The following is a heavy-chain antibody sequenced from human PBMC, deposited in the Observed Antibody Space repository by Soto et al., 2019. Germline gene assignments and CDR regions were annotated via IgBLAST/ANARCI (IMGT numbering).Heavy chain of an antibody. Sequence: QVQLVQSGAEVKKPGASVRVSCKASGYTFTSYGISWVRQAPGQGLEWMGWISAYNGNTNYAQKLQGRVTMTTETATSTAYMELRSLRSDDTAVYYCARGVGYCSGGSCSYYFDYWGQGTLVTVSS. CDR1: GYTFTSYG. V-gene: IGHV1-18*01. CDR3: ARGVGYCSGGSCSYYFDY. CDR2: ISAYNGNT. D-gene: IGHD2-15*01. J-gene: IGHJ4*02.